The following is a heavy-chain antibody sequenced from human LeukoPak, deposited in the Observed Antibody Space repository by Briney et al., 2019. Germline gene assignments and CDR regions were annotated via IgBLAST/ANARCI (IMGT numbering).Heavy chain of an antibody. Sequence: PSETLSLTCTASGYSISSGYHWGWIRQPPGKGLEWIGSIYHSGRTYYNPSLKSRVTISGDTSKNHFSLNLTSVTAADTAVYYCARESLYRNYDSSGYYFEGGVDYWGQGTLVTVSS. CDR3: ARESLYRNYDSSGYYFEGGVDY. CDR2: IYHSGRT. V-gene: IGHV4-38-2*02. J-gene: IGHJ4*02. CDR1: GYSISSGYH. D-gene: IGHD3-22*01.